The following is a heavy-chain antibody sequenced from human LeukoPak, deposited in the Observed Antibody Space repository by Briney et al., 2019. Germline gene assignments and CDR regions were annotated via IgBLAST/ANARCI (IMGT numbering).Heavy chain of an antibody. Sequence: PGGSLRLSCAASEFTVSSNYMSWVRQAPGKGLEWVSIIYSGGETYYADSVKGRFTISRDSSKNTLYLQMNSLRAEDTAVYYCAKGPRSGAWLYLDYWGQGTLVTVSS. CDR1: EFTVSSNY. CDR3: AKGPRSGAWLYLDY. J-gene: IGHJ4*02. CDR2: IYSGGET. V-gene: IGHV3-53*01. D-gene: IGHD6-19*01.